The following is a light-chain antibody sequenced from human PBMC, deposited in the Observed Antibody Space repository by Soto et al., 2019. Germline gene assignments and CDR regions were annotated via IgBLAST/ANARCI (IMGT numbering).Light chain of an antibody. CDR1: SSDVGGYNY. J-gene: IGLJ1*01. CDR2: DVS. CDR3: SSFTSSITYV. Sequence: QSALTQPASVSGSPGQSITISCTGTSSDVGGYNYVSWYQQYPGKAPKLMIYDVSNRPSGVSNRFSGSKSGNTASLTISGLQADDEADYYCSSFTSSITYVFGTGTKVTVL. V-gene: IGLV2-14*03.